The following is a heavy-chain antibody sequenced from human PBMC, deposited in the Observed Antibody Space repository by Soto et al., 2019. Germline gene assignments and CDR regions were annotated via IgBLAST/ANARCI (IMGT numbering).Heavy chain of an antibody. CDR2: IYHSGST. Sequence: QVQLQESGPGLVKPSGTLSLTCAVSSGSISSSNWWSWVRQPPGKGLEWIGEIYHSGSTNYNPSLKSRVIISVDKSNNQFSLKLSAVTAADTAVYYCARRGWVTPGWFDPWGQGTLVTVAS. D-gene: IGHD1-26*01. CDR3: ARRGWVTPGWFDP. CDR1: SGSISSSNW. J-gene: IGHJ5*02. V-gene: IGHV4-4*02.